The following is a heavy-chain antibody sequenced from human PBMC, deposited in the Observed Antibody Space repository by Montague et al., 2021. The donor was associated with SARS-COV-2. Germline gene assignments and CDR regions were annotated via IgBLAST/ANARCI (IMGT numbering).Heavy chain of an antibody. CDR1: GYSITRVF. V-gene: IGHV4-59*01. Sequence: SETLSLTCSVSGYSITRVFWGWLRQPPGKGLEWIGHLHHSGSTNXNASLKSRLTMSPDTSKNQFSLQLSPVTAADTAVYYCARLYLGFNGKMYFFDAWGQGILATVSS. J-gene: IGHJ4*02. D-gene: IGHD2-8*01. CDR3: ARLYLGFNGKMYFFDA. CDR2: LHHSGST.